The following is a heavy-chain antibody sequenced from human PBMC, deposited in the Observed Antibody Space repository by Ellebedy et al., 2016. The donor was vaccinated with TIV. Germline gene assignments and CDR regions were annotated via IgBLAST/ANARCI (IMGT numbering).Heavy chain of an antibody. D-gene: IGHD5-24*01. CDR1: GFTFSSYG. J-gene: IGHJ6*02. CDR2: ISYDGSNK. Sequence: GGSLRLXCAASGFTFSSYGMHWVRQAPGKGLEWVAVISYDGSNKYYADSVKGRFTISRDNSKNTLYLQMNSLRAEDTAVYYCAKALDGYNSYYYYGMDVWGQGTTVTVSS. CDR3: AKALDGYNSYYYYGMDV. V-gene: IGHV3-30*18.